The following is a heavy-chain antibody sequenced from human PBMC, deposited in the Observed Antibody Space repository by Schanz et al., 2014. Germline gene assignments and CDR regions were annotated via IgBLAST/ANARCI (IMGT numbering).Heavy chain of an antibody. Sequence: EVQLVESGGGLVQPGGSLRLSCAASGFTYSSYWMHWVRQAPGKGLVWVSTIDTAGSYTSYVDSVKGRFTISRDNAKNTLYLQMSRLRVEDTAVYYCARVRGSGSYSFHYLDLWGQGTLVTVAS. CDR1: GFTYSSYW. CDR3: ARVRGSGSYSFHYLDL. CDR2: IDTAGSYT. D-gene: IGHD1-26*01. V-gene: IGHV3-74*01. J-gene: IGHJ4*02.